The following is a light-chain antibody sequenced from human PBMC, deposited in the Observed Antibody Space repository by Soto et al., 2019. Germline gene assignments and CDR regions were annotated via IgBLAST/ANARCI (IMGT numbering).Light chain of an antibody. Sequence: EIVMTQSPDTLSVSPGERATLSCRASQSVSSNLAWYQQKPGQAPRLHIYGASTRATGIPARFSGSGSGTEFTLTISSLQSEDFAVYYCQQYNNWPPEYTFGQGTKLEIK. CDR1: QSVSSN. CDR2: GAS. J-gene: IGKJ2*01. CDR3: QQYNNWPPEYT. V-gene: IGKV3-15*01.